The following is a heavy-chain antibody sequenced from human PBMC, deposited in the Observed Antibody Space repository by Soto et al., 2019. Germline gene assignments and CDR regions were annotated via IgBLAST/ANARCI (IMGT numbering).Heavy chain of an antibody. CDR1: GGTFRNYA. D-gene: IGHD3-9*01. J-gene: IGHJ4*02. CDR3: ARGTGSHVDY. V-gene: IGHV1-69*01. Sequence: QVQLVQSGAEVKKPGSSEKVSCKTSGGTFRNYAINWVRQAPGQGLEWMGGSVPIVGTANYAQKFQGRVTITADESTSPGYIEVRSLIADHTAVYYSARGTGSHVDYWGQGTLVTVSP. CDR2: SVPIVGTA.